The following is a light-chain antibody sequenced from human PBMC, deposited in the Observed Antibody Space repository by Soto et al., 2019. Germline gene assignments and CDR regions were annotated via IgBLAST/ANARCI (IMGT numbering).Light chain of an antibody. CDR2: GAS. J-gene: IGKJ4*01. CDR3: QQANSFPPT. Sequence: DIQMTQSPSSVSASVRDRVTITCRASRGISSWCAWYQQKPGKAPNLLIFGASSLQSGVPSRFSGSGSGTEFSLTISILQPEDFATYYCQQANSFPPTFGGGTKVEIK. V-gene: IGKV1-12*01. CDR1: RGISSW.